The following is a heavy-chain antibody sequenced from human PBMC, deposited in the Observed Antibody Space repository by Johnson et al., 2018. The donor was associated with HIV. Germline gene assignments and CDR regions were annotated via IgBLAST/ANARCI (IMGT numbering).Heavy chain of an antibody. D-gene: IGHD4-17*01. CDR1: GFTFTSHG. V-gene: IGHV3-30*03. CDR2: ISYDGSNK. J-gene: IGHJ3*02. CDR3: ARELEFGDLRKNDAFDI. Sequence: QVLLVESGGGVVQPGRSLRLSCAVSGFTFTSHGMHWVRQAPGKGLEWVAVISYDGSNKYYADSVKGRFTISRDNSKNTLYLQMNSLRAEDTAVYYCARELEFGDLRKNDAFDIWGQGTMVTVSS.